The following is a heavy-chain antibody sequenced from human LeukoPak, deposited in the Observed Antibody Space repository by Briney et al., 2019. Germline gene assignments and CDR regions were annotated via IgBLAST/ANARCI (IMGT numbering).Heavy chain of an antibody. V-gene: IGHV3-30*03. CDR1: GFTFSSYG. J-gene: IGHJ4*02. Sequence: GRSLRLSCAASGFTFSSYGMHWVRQAPGKGLEWVAVISYDGSNKYYADSVKGRFTISRDNAENTLYLQMNSLRAEDTAVYYCATAHYSSRVEYWGQGTLVTVSS. CDR3: ATAHYSSRVEY. CDR2: ISYDGSNK. D-gene: IGHD2-21*01.